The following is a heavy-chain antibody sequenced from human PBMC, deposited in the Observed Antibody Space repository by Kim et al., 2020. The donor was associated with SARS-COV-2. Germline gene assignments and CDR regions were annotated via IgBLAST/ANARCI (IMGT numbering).Heavy chain of an antibody. CDR3: AKFFDRFPKPLFFDY. J-gene: IGHJ4*02. Sequence: ADSVRGRFTISRDNSKNALSLQMNGLRADDTAIYYCAKFFDRFPKPLFFDYWGQGTLVTVSS. D-gene: IGHD3-9*01. V-gene: IGHV3-23*01.